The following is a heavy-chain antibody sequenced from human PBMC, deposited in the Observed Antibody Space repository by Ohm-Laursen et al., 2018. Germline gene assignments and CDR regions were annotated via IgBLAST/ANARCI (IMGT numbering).Heavy chain of an antibody. D-gene: IGHD2-15*01. Sequence: GSLRLSCTAPGFSFSNYAMNWGRQAPGKGLEWVSYISSSGSRTYYADSVKGRFTISRDNSKNTVHLQMNSLRAEDTAVYYCAKVYYGSGGSCYSWELTNGFDIWGQGTMVTVSS. CDR3: AKVYYGSGGSCYSWELTNGFDI. CDR1: GFSFSNYA. V-gene: IGHV3-23*01. J-gene: IGHJ3*02. CDR2: ISSSGSRT.